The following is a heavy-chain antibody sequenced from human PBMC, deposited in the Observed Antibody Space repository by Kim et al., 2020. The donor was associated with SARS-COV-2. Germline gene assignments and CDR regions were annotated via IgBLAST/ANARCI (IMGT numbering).Heavy chain of an antibody. J-gene: IGHJ6*03. CDR1: GYTFTSYD. CDR3: ARGTHCSSISCPPDYYYMDV. Sequence: ASVKVSCKASGYTFTSYDINWVRQATGQGLEWMGWMNPNSGNTGYAQKFQGRVTMTRNTSISTAYMELSSLRSEDTAVYYCARGTHCSSISCPPDYYYMDVWGEGTTVTVSS. D-gene: IGHD2-2*01. V-gene: IGHV1-8*01. CDR2: MNPNSGNT.